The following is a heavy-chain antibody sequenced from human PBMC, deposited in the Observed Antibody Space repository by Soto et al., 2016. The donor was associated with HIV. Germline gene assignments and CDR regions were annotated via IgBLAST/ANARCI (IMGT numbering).Heavy chain of an antibody. CDR3: ARPLQGYSSGWYGDYYYYMDV. V-gene: IGHV3-15*01. CDR2: IKSKTDGGTT. J-gene: IGHJ6*03. D-gene: IGHD6-19*01. Sequence: EVQLVESGGGLVKPGGSLRLSCAASGFTFSNAWMSWVRQAPGKGLEWVGRIKSKTDGGTTDYAAPVKGRFTISRDDSKNTLYLQMNSLKVEDTAVYYCARPLQGYSSGWYGDYYYYMDVWGKGTTVTVSS. CDR1: GFTFSNAW.